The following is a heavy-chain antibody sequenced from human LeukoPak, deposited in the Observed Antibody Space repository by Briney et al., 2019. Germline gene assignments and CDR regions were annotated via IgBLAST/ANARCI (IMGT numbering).Heavy chain of an antibody. CDR1: GYTFTSYA. J-gene: IGHJ4*02. CDR2: ITPSGGT. CDR3: ARDRYGDGFAHLDY. Sequence: ASVKVSCKASGYTFTSYAIHWVRQAPGQGLEWMGWITPSGGTNYPQKFQGRIAITWDTSITTAYMDLSRLTSDDTAVYYCARDRYGDGFAHLDYWGQGALVTVSS. D-gene: IGHD5-24*01. V-gene: IGHV1-2*02.